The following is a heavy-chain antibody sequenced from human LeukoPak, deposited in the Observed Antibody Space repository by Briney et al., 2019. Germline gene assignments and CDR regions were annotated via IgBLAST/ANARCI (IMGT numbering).Heavy chain of an antibody. V-gene: IGHV1-2*02. D-gene: IGHD3-10*01. Sequence: ASVKVSCKASGYTFTGYYMHWVRQAPGQGLGWMGWINPNSGGTNYAQKFQGRVTMTRDTSISTAYMELSSLRSEDTAVYYCARGHYGSGSYYNGDSYYFDYWGQGTLVTVSS. CDR1: GYTFTGYY. CDR3: ARGHYGSGSYYNGDSYYFDY. CDR2: INPNSGGT. J-gene: IGHJ4*02.